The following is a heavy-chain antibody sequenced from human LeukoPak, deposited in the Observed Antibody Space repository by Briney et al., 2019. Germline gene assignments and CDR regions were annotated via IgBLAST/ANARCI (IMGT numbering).Heavy chain of an antibody. D-gene: IGHD6-19*01. Sequence: GGSLRLSCAASGFTFSSYSMNWVRQAPGKGLEWVSSISSSSSYINYADSVKGRFTISRDNAKNSLYLQMNSLRAEDTAVYYCASGSGWWGQGTLVTVSA. V-gene: IGHV3-21*01. CDR1: GFTFSSYS. CDR2: ISSSSSYI. J-gene: IGHJ4*02. CDR3: ASGSGW.